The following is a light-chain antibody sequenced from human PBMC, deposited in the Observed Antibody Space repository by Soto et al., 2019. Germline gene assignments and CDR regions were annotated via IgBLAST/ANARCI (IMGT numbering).Light chain of an antibody. CDR1: QSIGVW. CDR2: KAS. V-gene: IGKV1-5*03. J-gene: IGKJ1*01. Sequence: DIQMTQSPSTLSSFVGDRVTITCRASQSIGVWLAWYQQKPGKAPKLLIYKASTLKSGVPSRFSGSGSGTEFTLTISSLQPDDFATYYCQHYNSYSEAFGQGTKVDIK. CDR3: QHYNSYSEA.